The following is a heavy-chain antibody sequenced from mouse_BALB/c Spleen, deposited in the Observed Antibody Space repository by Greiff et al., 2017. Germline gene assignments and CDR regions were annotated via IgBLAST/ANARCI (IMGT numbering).Heavy chain of an antibody. J-gene: IGHJ4*01. D-gene: IGHD2-14*01. Sequence: QVQLQQSGAELVRPGASVKLSCKASGYTFTSYWINWVKQRPGQGLEWIGNIYPSDSYTNYNQKFKDKATLTVDKSSSTAYMQLSSPTSEDSAVYYCTRDYRAMYYWGQGTSVTVSS. CDR1: GYTFTSYW. CDR2: IYPSDSYT. V-gene: IGHV1-69*02. CDR3: TRDYRAMYY.